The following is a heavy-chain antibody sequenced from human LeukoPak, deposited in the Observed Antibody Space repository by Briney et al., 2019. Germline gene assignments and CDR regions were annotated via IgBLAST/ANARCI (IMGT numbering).Heavy chain of an antibody. CDR3: AKDRVGANLFDY. J-gene: IGHJ4*02. CDR1: GFTFSSYW. Sequence: PGGSLRLSCAASGFTFSSYWMHWVRQVPGKGLLWVSRMNSDGSITTYADSVKGRFTISRDNAKNTLFLQMNSLRAEDTAVYYCAKDRVGANLFDYWGQGTLVTVSS. V-gene: IGHV3-74*01. D-gene: IGHD1-26*01. CDR2: MNSDGSIT.